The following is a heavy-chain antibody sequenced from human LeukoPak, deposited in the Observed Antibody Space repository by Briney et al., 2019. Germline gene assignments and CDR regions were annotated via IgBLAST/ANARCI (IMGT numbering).Heavy chain of an antibody. D-gene: IGHD3-10*01. CDR1: GGSISRGSYY. J-gene: IGHJ4*02. V-gene: IGHV4-61*02. CDR3: ARQTFGVLYFDS. CDR2: IYNSGST. Sequence: TLSLTCVVSGGSISRGSYYWNWIRQPAGKGLEWMGRIYNSGSTNYNPSLKSRVTISVDTSRNQLSLQLTSVTAADTAVYYCARQTFGVLYFDSWGQGTLVIVSS.